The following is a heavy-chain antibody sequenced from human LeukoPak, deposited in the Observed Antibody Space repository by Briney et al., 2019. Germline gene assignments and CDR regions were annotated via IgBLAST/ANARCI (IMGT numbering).Heavy chain of an antibody. Sequence: SLRLSCAASGFTFSSYGMHWVRQAPGKRLEWVAVIWYDGSNKYYADSVKGRFTISRDNSKNTLYLQMNSLRAEDTAVYYCARESVDGVRGELPDWGQGTLVTVSS. CDR3: ARESVDGVRGELPD. J-gene: IGHJ4*02. CDR1: GFTFSSYG. D-gene: IGHD3-10*01. V-gene: IGHV3-33*01. CDR2: IWYDGSNK.